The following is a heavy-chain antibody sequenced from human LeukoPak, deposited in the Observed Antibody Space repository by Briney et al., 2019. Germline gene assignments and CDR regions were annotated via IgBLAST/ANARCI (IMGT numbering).Heavy chain of an antibody. D-gene: IGHD2-2*01. V-gene: IGHV3-30*18. Sequence: GGSLRLSCAASGFTFSSYGMPWVRQAPGKGLEWVAVISYDGSNKYYADSVKGRFTISRDNSKNTLYLQMNSLRAEDTAVYYCAKGDQLLLHAFDIWGQGTMVTVSS. J-gene: IGHJ3*02. CDR3: AKGDQLLLHAFDI. CDR2: ISYDGSNK. CDR1: GFTFSSYG.